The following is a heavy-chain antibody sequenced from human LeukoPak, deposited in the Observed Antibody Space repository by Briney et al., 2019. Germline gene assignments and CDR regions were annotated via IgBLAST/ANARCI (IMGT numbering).Heavy chain of an antibody. V-gene: IGHV3-23*01. D-gene: IGHD4-17*01. CDR2: TSDRGDYT. CDR1: GFTFTSYS. J-gene: IGHJ4*02. Sequence: GGSLRLSCAASGFTFTSYSMSWVRQAPGKGLEWVSGTSDRGDYTYYADSVKGRFTISRDNSKNTLYLQMNSLTAEDTALYYCAKDRGPTTVQSVTDFWGQGSLVTVSS. CDR3: AKDRGPTTVQSVTDF.